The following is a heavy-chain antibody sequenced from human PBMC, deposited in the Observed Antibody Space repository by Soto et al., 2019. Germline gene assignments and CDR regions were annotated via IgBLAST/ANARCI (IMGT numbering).Heavy chain of an antibody. CDR3: ASRAYYGSGSYYLMFDY. D-gene: IGHD3-10*01. V-gene: IGHV1-3*01. CDR1: GYTFTSYA. J-gene: IGHJ4*02. CDR2: INAGNGNT. Sequence: GASVKVSCKASGYTFTSYAMHWVRQAPGQRLEWMGWINAGNGNTKYSQKFQGRVTITRDTSASTAYVELSSLRSEDTAVYYCASRAYYGSGSYYLMFDYWGQGTLVTVSS.